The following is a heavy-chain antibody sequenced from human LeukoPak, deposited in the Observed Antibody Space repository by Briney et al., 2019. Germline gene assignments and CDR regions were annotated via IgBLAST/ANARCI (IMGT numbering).Heavy chain of an antibody. V-gene: IGHV4-30-4*08. Sequence: SQTLSLTCTVSGGSISSGDYCWSWIRQPPGKGLEWIGYIYYSGSTYYNPSLKSRVTISVDTSKNQFSLKLSSVTAADTAVYYCARTSGYDFWSGYYRSDYWGQGTLVTVSS. CDR1: GGSISSGDYC. CDR3: ARTSGYDFWSGYYRSDY. CDR2: IYYSGST. J-gene: IGHJ4*02. D-gene: IGHD3-3*01.